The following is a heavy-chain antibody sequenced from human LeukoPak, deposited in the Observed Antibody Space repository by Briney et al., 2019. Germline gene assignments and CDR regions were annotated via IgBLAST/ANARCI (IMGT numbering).Heavy chain of an antibody. Sequence: GRSLRLSCAASGFTFDDYAMHWVRQAPGKGLEWVSGISWNSGSIGYADSVKGRFTISRDNAKNSLYLQMNSLRAEDTALYYCAKDRAPYYYDSSGPSQTFDYWGQGTLVTVSS. J-gene: IGHJ4*02. CDR1: GFTFDDYA. D-gene: IGHD3-22*01. V-gene: IGHV3-9*01. CDR2: ISWNSGSI. CDR3: AKDRAPYYYDSSGPSQTFDY.